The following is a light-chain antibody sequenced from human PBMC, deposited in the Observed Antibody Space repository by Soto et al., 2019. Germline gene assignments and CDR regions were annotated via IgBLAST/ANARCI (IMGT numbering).Light chain of an antibody. CDR3: QHRHSYPLT. V-gene: IGKV1-9*01. CDR2: TAS. CDR1: HGISNY. J-gene: IGKJ4*01. Sequence: DIQLTQSPSFLSASVGDRVTITCRASHGISNYLAWYQQKAGKAPKLLIHTASTLQNGVPSRFSGSGSGTEFTLTISSLQHEDLATYYCQHRHSYPLTFGGGTKVDIK.